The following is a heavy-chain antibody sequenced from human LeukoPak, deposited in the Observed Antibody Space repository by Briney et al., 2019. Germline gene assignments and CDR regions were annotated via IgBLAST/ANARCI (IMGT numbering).Heavy chain of an antibody. Sequence: GGSLRLSCAASGFTFSSYAMSWVRQAPGKGLEWVSAISGSGGSTYYADSVKGRFTISRDNSKNTLYLQMNSLRAEDTAVYYCAATYYDFWSGQRPSDYWGQGTLVTVSS. D-gene: IGHD3-3*01. CDR3: AATYYDFWSGQRPSDY. V-gene: IGHV3-23*01. CDR2: ISGSGGST. CDR1: GFTFSSYA. J-gene: IGHJ4*02.